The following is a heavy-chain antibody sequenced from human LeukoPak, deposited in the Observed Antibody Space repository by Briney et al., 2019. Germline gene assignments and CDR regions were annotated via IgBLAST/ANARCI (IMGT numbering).Heavy chain of an antibody. CDR2: INPSGGST. D-gene: IGHD6-13*01. Sequence: ASVKVSCKASGYTFTSYYMHWVRQAPGQGLEWMGIINPSGGSTSYAQKFQGRVTMTRDTSISTAYMELSRLRSDDTAVYYCASLAAAGDYWGQGTLVTVSS. V-gene: IGHV1-46*01. CDR3: ASLAAAGDY. J-gene: IGHJ4*02. CDR1: GYTFTSYY.